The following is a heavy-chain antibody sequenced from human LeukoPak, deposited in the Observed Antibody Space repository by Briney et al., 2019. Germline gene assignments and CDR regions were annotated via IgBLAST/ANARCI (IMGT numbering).Heavy chain of an antibody. V-gene: IGHV4-30-2*01. CDR1: GSSISSGGYS. D-gene: IGHD3-3*01. Sequence: SQTLSLTCAVSGSSISSGGYSWSWIRQPPGKGLEWIGYIYHSGSTYYNPSLKSRVTISVDRSKNQFSLKLSSVTAADTAVYYCARGNDFWSGYYSLGINWFDPWGQGTLVTVSS. CDR2: IYHSGST. J-gene: IGHJ5*02. CDR3: ARGNDFWSGYYSLGINWFDP.